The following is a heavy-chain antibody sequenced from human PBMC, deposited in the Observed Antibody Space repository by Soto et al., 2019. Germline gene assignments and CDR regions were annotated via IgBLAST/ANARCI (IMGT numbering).Heavy chain of an antibody. J-gene: IGHJ5*02. V-gene: IGHV1-69*01. CDR2: IIPIFCTA. CDR1: GGTFSSYA. CDR3: ARSAYCSGGSCYPNWFDP. Sequence: QVQLVQSGAEVKKPGSSVKVSCKASGGTFSSYAISWVRQAPGQGLEWMGGIIPIFCTANYAQKFQGRVTITADESTSTAYMELSSLRSEDTAVYYCARSAYCSGGSCYPNWFDPWGQGTLVTVSS. D-gene: IGHD2-15*01.